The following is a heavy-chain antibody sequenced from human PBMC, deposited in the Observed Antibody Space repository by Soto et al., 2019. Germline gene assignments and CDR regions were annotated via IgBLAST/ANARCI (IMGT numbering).Heavy chain of an antibody. V-gene: IGHV1-69*13. CDR3: ARAGPAGRELTSFDY. CDR1: GGTFSSYA. J-gene: IGHJ4*02. D-gene: IGHD1-26*01. Sequence: SVKVSCKASGGTFSSYAISWVRQAPGQGLEWMGGIIPIFGTANYAQKFQGRVTITADESTSTAYMELSSLRSEDTAVYYCARAGPAGRELTSFDYWGQGTLVTVSS. CDR2: IIPIFGTA.